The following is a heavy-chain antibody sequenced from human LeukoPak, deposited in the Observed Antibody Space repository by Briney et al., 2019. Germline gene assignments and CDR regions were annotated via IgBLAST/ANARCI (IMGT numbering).Heavy chain of an antibody. Sequence: SETLSLTCAVYGGSFSGYYWSGIRQPPGKGLEWSGEINHSGSTNYNPSLKSRVTIYVDPSKNQFSLKLSSVTAADTAVYYCARRRPTYVLRYFDPNNWFDPWGQGTLVTVSS. J-gene: IGHJ5*02. CDR1: GGSFSGYY. CDR3: ARRRPTYVLRYFDPNNWFDP. CDR2: INHSGST. D-gene: IGHD3-9*01. V-gene: IGHV4-34*01.